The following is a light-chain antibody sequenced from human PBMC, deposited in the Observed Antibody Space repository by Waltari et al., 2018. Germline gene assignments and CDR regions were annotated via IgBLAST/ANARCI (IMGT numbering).Light chain of an antibody. CDR3: SSYTGDNILL. CDR2: EVK. CDR1: SSDIVRYIT. Sequence: QSALTQPASVSGSPGQSITISCTGTSSDIVRYITVSWYQQYQGKAPQIIIYEVKYRPSGVSTRFSGSTSGNTASLTISALQADDEAYFYCSSYTGDNILLFGGGTKVTVL. V-gene: IGLV2-14*01. J-gene: IGLJ3*02.